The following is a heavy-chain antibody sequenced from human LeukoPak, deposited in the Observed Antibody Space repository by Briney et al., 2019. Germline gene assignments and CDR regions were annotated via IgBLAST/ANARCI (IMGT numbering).Heavy chain of an antibody. CDR1: GFTLVNCW. J-gene: IGHJ4*02. V-gene: IGHV3-7*01. CDR2: IVDDGDKK. Sequence: GGSLRLSCAASGFTLVNCWMSWVRQAPGKGLEWVANIVDDGDKKNYVDSVKGRFTISRDSVKKTLYLQMNSLRVEDTAVYYCARGRNIALWGQGTLVTVSS. CDR3: ARGRNIAL. D-gene: IGHD1-14*01.